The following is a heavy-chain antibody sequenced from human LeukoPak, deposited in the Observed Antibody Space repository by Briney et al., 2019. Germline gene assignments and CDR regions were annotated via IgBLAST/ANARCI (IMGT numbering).Heavy chain of an antibody. CDR1: GGSISRYY. CDR2: IYYSGST. CDR3: ARDLAAYYYDSSAPYAFDI. J-gene: IGHJ3*02. D-gene: IGHD3-22*01. V-gene: IGHV4-59*13. Sequence: SETLSLTCTVSGGSISRYYWSWVRQPPGKGLEWNGYIYYSGSTNYNPSLKSRVTISVDTSKNQFSLKLSSVTAADTAVYYCARDLAAYYYDSSAPYAFDIWGQGTMVTVSS.